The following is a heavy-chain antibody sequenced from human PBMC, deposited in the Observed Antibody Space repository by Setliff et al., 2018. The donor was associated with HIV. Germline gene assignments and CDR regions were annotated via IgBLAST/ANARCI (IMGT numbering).Heavy chain of an antibody. J-gene: IGHJ4*02. CDR3: ARHRDGGTYPLDY. D-gene: IGHD1-26*01. V-gene: IGHV4-61*02. CDR1: GGSISSGSYY. Sequence: SETLSLTCTVSGGSISSGSYYWSWIRQPAGKGLEWIGRIYSTGTTIYNPSLKSRVTISLDTSKNRFSLQLTSVTAADTAVYYCARHRDGGTYPLDYWGQGTLVTAPQ. CDR2: IYSTGTT.